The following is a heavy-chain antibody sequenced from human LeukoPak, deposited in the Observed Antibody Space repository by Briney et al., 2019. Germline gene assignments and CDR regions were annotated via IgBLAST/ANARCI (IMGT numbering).Heavy chain of an antibody. CDR1: GGTFSSYA. CDR3: ASAHCSGSSCFWGAFEF. D-gene: IGHD2-2*01. CDR2: IIPILGIA. V-gene: IGHV1-69*04. J-gene: IGHJ3*01. Sequence: ASVKVSCKASGGTFSSYAISWVRQAPGQGLEWMGRIIPILGIANYAQKFQGRVTITADKSTSTAYMELSSLKSDDAAVYYCASAHCSGSSCFWGAFEFWGQGTMVTVSS.